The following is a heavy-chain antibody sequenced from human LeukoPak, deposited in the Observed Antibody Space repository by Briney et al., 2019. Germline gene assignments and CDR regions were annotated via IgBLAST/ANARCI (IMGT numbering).Heavy chain of an antibody. CDR3: ATGELPAAMPR. D-gene: IGHD2-2*01. CDR1: CGSISSGRDY. J-gene: IGHJ4*02. V-gene: IGHV4-61*02. Sequence: ADTLSLTCTLSCGSISSGRDYGSWVRRPAGKGLGGIVPMWTSGSTNYNPSLKSRVTISVDTSKTQLSLKLSSVTAADTAVHYCATGELPAAMPRWGRGNLVTVYS. CDR2: MWTSGST.